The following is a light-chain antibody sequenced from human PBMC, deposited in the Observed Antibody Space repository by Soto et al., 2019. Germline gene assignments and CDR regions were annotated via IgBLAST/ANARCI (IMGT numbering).Light chain of an antibody. V-gene: IGKV3-15*01. J-gene: IGKJ4*01. Sequence: EIVMTQSPAPLSVSPGESATLSCRASQSISGNLAWYQQKPGLAPRLLIYHTSTRATGVPARFSGSGSGTEFSLTISSLQSEDSAVYYCQRYDNWPLTFGGGTKVEIK. CDR3: QRYDNWPLT. CDR2: HTS. CDR1: QSISGN.